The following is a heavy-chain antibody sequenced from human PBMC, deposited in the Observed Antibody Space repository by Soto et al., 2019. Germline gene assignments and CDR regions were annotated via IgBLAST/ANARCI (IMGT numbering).Heavy chain of an antibody. V-gene: IGHV3-48*02. D-gene: IGHD1-26*01. CDR1: GFTFSSSS. J-gene: IGHJ4*02. CDR3: ARDGGSLGY. Sequence: EVQLVDSGGGLVQPGGSLRLSCAASGFTFSSSSMNWVLQAPGKGLEWVSYISSSSSTIDYADTVKGRFTISRDNAKNSLYLQINSLRDEDTAVYYCARDGGSLGYWGQGTLVTVSS. CDR2: ISSSSSTI.